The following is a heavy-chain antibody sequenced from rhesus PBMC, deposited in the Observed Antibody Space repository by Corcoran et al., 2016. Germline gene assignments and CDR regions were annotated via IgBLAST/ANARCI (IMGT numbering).Heavy chain of an antibody. J-gene: IGHJ4*01. V-gene: IGHV4-165*01. Sequence: VQLQASGPGLVKPSETLSLTCAVSGGSFSGYSRRWIRQPPGKGLEWIGYISGSSVNPDHSPSLKSRVTISTDTSKNQFSLKLSSVTAADTAVYYCARAFDLWTVTPFDYWGQGVLVTVSS. CDR2: ISGSSVNP. D-gene: IGHD4-23*01. CDR3: ARAFDLWTVTPFDY. CDR1: GGSFSGYS.